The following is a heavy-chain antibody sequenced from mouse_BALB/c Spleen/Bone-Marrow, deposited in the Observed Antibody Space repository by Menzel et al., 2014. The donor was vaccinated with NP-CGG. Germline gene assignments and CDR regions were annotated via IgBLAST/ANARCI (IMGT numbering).Heavy chain of an antibody. Sequence: QVQLQQSGPGLVAPSQRLSITCTVSGFSLTSYGVHWVRQPPGKGLEWLGVIWAGGSTNYNSALMSRLSISKDSSKSQVFLKMNSLQTGDTAMYYCARDENYYGNYGTMDYWGQGTSVTVSS. V-gene: IGHV2-9*02. CDR1: GFSLTSYG. J-gene: IGHJ4*01. D-gene: IGHD2-1*01. CDR3: ARDENYYGNYGTMDY. CDR2: IWAGGST.